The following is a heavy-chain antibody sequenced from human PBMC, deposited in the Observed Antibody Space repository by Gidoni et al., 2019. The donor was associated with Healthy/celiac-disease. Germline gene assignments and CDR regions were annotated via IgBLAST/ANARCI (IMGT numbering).Heavy chain of an antibody. Sequence: QVQLVESGGGVVQPGRSLRLSCAASGFTFSSYGMHWVRQAPGKGLEWVAVISYDGSNKYYADSVKGRFTISRDNSKNTLYLQMNSLRAEDTAVYYCAKEGSPYYYPNSWFDPWGQGTLVTVSS. D-gene: IGHD3-10*01. CDR2: ISYDGSNK. V-gene: IGHV3-30*18. CDR3: AKEGSPYYYPNSWFDP. CDR1: GFTFSSYG. J-gene: IGHJ5*02.